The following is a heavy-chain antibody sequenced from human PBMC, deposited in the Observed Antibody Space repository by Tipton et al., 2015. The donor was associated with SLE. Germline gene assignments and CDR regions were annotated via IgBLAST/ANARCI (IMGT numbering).Heavy chain of an antibody. CDR3: AKSSAVAGRGGDS. Sequence: TLSLTCTVSGGSISSYYWGWIRQPPGQGLEWIASIYSSGNTYYNSSLKSRVTISVDTSNNQFSLQLTSVTAADTALYYCAKSSAVAGRGGDSWGQGTLVTVSS. J-gene: IGHJ5*01. V-gene: IGHV4-39*07. D-gene: IGHD6-19*01. CDR1: GGSISSYY. CDR2: IYSSGNT.